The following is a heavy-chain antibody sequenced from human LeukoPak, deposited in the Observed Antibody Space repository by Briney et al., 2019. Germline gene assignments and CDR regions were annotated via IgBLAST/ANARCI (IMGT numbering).Heavy chain of an antibody. D-gene: IGHD2-15*01. CDR1: GFTLSSYA. CDR2: ISGSGGST. CDR3: AHDCSGGSCYSGKGY. V-gene: IGHV3-23*01. J-gene: IGHJ4*02. Sequence: PGGSLRLSCAASGFTLSSYAMSWVRQAPGKGLEWVSAISGSGGSTYYADSVKGRFTISRDNSKNTLYLQMNSLRAEDTAVYYCAHDCSGGSCYSGKGYWGQGTLATVSS.